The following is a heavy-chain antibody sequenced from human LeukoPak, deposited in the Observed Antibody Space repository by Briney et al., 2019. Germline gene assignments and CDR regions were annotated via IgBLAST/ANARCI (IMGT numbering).Heavy chain of an antibody. J-gene: IGHJ4*02. CDR1: GFPFSDYY. V-gene: IGHV3-11*01. Sequence: GGSLRLSCAASGFPFSDYYMSWIRQAPGKGLEWVSYISSRGGTIYYVDSVKGRFTISRDNAKNSLYLQMNSLRAEDTAVYYCARQYSGSYPDYWGLGTLVTVSS. D-gene: IGHD1-26*01. CDR3: ARQYSGSYPDY. CDR2: ISSRGGTI.